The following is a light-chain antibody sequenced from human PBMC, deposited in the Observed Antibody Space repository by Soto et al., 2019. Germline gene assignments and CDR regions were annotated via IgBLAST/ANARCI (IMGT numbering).Light chain of an antibody. CDR3: QQYKNWPPIT. J-gene: IGKJ5*01. CDR1: QSVSSN. CDR2: GAS. Sequence: EIVMTQSPATLSVSPGERDTLSGRASQSVSSNLAWYQQKPGQAPRLLIYGASTRATGIPARFSGSGSGTEFTLTISSLQSEDFAVYYCQQYKNWPPITFGQGTRLEIK. V-gene: IGKV3-15*01.